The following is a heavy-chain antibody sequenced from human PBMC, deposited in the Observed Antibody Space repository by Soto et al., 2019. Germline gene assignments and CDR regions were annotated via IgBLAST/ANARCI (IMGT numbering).Heavy chain of an antibody. J-gene: IGHJ4*02. V-gene: IGHV3-23*01. CDR3: AKRGYGSSGTRLYYFDY. Sequence: PGGSLRLSCAASGFTFSSYSMNWVRQAPGKGLEWGSTISGSGVSTYYADSVKGRFTLSRDTSKNTLYLQMNTLRAEDTAVYYCAKRGYGSSGTRLYYFDYWGQGTLVTVSS. CDR1: GFTFSSYS. D-gene: IGHD3-22*01. CDR2: ISGSGVST.